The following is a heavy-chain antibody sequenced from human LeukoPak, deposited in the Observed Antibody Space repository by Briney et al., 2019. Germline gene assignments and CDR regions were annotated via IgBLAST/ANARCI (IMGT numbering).Heavy chain of an antibody. CDR3: ARDGGGSLHVMDV. J-gene: IGHJ6*02. CDR2: ICSSGSA. Sequence: PSQTLSLTCTVSGGSISSGVHCWSWIRQRPGEGLQWIGYICSSGSAYYNASLKSRVSMSTDTSNNQFSLKLNSVTAADTAVYYCARDGGGSLHVMDVWGQGTTVTVS. D-gene: IGHD2-15*01. V-gene: IGHV4-31*03. CDR1: GGSISSGVHC.